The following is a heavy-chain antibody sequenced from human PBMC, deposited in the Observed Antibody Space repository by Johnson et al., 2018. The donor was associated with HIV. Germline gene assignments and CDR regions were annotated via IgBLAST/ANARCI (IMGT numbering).Heavy chain of an antibody. D-gene: IGHD2-2*01. CDR2: ISSDGNNK. Sequence: QVQLVESGGGVVQPGRSLRLSCAASGFTFSDYAMHWVRQAPGKGLEWVASISSDGNNKYYADSVKGRFTISRDNSKNTLYLQMNSLRAEDTAVYYCAKVLWEGDAFDIWGQGTMVTVSS. J-gene: IGHJ3*02. V-gene: IGHV3-30*04. CDR1: GFTFSDYA. CDR3: AKVLWEGDAFDI.